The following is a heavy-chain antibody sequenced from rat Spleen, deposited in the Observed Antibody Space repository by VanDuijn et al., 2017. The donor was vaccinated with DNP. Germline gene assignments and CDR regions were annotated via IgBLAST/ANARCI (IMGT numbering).Heavy chain of an antibody. CDR2: ISYSGRT. Sequence: EVQLQESGPGLVKPSQSLSLTCSVTGHSITSNYWGWIRKFPGNKMEWIGHISYSGRTTYNPSLKGRISITSDTSKNQFFLQVNSVTTEDTATYYCARGDILRSFDYWGQGVMVTVSS. CDR1: GHSITSNY. CDR3: ARGDILRSFDY. J-gene: IGHJ2*01. D-gene: IGHD1-6*01. V-gene: IGHV3-1*01.